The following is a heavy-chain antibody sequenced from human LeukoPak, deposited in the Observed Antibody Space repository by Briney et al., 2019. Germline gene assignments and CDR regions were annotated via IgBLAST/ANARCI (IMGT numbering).Heavy chain of an antibody. CDR2: INWNGGST. CDR3: AKRPRFMGYSSGWYYYYYMDV. D-gene: IGHD6-19*01. V-gene: IGHV3-20*04. Sequence: GGSLRLSCAASGFTFDDYGMSWVRQAPGKGLEWVSGINWNGGSTGYADSVKGRFTISRDNSKNTLYLQMNSLRAEDTAVYYCAKRPRFMGYSSGWYYYYYMDVWGKGTTVTVSS. J-gene: IGHJ6*03. CDR1: GFTFDDYG.